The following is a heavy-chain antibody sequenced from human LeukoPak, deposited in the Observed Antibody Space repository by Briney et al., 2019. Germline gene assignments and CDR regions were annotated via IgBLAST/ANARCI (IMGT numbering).Heavy chain of an antibody. CDR1: GCSISSYY. V-gene: IGHV4-59*01. Sequence: SETLSLTCTVSGCSISSYYWSWIRQPPGKGLEWIGNIYYSGSTNYNPSLKSRVTISVDTSKNQFSLKLSSVTDADTAVYYCARELWCGQQLVPFDWGQGTLVTVSS. D-gene: IGHD6-13*01. CDR3: ARELWCGQQLVPFD. J-gene: IGHJ4*02. CDR2: IYYSGST.